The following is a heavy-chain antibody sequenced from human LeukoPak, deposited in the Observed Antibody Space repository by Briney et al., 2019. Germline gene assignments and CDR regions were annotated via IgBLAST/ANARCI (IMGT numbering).Heavy chain of an antibody. CDR2: ISAYNGNT. J-gene: IGHJ4*02. V-gene: IGHV1-18*01. D-gene: IGHD3-10*01. CDR1: GYAFTSYG. Sequence: GASVKVSCKASGYAFTSYGISWVRQAPGQGLEWMGWISAYNGNTNYAQKLQGRVTMTTDTSTSTAYMELRSLRSDDTAVYYCARDDRLLWFGELLSIDYWGQGTLVTVSS. CDR3: ARDDRLLWFGELLSIDY.